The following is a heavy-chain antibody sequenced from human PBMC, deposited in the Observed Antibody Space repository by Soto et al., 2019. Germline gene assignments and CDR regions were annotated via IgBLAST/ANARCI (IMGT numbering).Heavy chain of an antibody. CDR2: ISSSSSYI. D-gene: IGHD1-26*01. CDR3: ARDVYYLTGYLDY. CDR1: GFTFSSYS. Sequence: EVQLVESGGGLVKPGGSLRLSCAASGFTFSSYSMNWVRQAPGKGLEWVSSISSSSSYIYYADSVKGRFTISRDNAKNSLYLQMNSLRAEDTAVYYCARDVYYLTGYLDYWGQGTLVTVSS. V-gene: IGHV3-21*01. J-gene: IGHJ4*02.